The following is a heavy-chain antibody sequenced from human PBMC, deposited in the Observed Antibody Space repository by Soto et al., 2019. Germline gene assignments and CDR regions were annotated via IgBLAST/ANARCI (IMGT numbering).Heavy chain of an antibody. J-gene: IGHJ4*02. Sequence: EVPLVESGGNVLQPGGSLRLSCAASGFISSSYWMHWVRQAPGKGLVWVSRINRDGSRTDYADSVKGRFAVSRDNAKNTVLLRRNSLRADDTAVYYCARGVNGYYYVDYWGQGTLVTVSS. CDR3: ARGVNGYYYVDY. CDR1: GFISSSYW. D-gene: IGHD2-8*01. CDR2: INRDGSRT. V-gene: IGHV3-74*01.